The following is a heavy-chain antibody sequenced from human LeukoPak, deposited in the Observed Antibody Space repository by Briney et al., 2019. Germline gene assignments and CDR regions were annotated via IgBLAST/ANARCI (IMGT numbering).Heavy chain of an antibody. CDR3: ARDNWNNRAFDY. D-gene: IGHD1/OR15-1a*01. V-gene: IGHV1-46*01. CDR2: INPSGGST. J-gene: IGHJ4*02. Sequence: ASVKVSCKASGYTFTNYYMHWVRQAPGQGLEWMGIINPSGGSTNYAQKFQGRVTITADKSTSTAYMELSSLRSEDTAVYYCARDNWNNRAFDYWGQGTLVTVSS. CDR1: GYTFTNYY.